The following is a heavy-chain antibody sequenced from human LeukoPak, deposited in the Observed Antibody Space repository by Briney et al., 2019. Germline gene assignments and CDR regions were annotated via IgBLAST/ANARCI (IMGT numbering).Heavy chain of an antibody. CDR3: ARVESGSCSSTRCRSIDY. V-gene: IGHV3-74*01. CDR2: INTDGSTT. D-gene: IGHD2-2*01. J-gene: IGHJ4*02. Sequence: PGGSLRLSCAASGFTFSNYWMHWVRQTPGKGLVWVSRINTDGSTTHYADSVKGRFTISRDNAKNTLHVQMNSLRVEDTAVYYCARVESGSCSSTRCRSIDYWGQGTLVTVSS. CDR1: GFTFSNYW.